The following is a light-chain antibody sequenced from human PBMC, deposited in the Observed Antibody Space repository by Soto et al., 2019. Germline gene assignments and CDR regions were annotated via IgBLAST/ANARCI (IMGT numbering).Light chain of an antibody. CDR2: EVS. CDR3: CSYGGSRPYV. J-gene: IGLJ1*01. CDR1: SSDVGGYNH. Sequence: QSALTQPASVSGSPRQSITISCTGTSSDVGGYNHVSWYQQSPGKAPKLMIFEVSNRPSGVSSRFSGSKSGNTASLTISALQAEDEADYYCCSYGGSRPYVFGTGTKLTVL. V-gene: IGLV2-23*02.